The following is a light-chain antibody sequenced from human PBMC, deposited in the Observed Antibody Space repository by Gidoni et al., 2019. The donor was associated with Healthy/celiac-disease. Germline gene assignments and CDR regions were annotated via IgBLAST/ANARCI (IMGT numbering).Light chain of an antibody. V-gene: IGKV3-11*01. CDR2: DAS. Sequence: EIVLTQSPATLSLSPGERATLSCRASQSVSSYLAWYQQKPGQAPRLLIYDASNRATGIPARFSGSGSGTDFTLTISSPEPEDFAVYYCQQRSNWSITFGGGTKVEIK. CDR3: QQRSNWSIT. CDR1: QSVSSY. J-gene: IGKJ4*01.